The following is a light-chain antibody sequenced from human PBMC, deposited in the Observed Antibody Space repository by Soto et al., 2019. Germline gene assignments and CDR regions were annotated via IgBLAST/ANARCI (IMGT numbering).Light chain of an antibody. CDR2: GAS. J-gene: IGKJ5*01. CDR3: QQYGSSPPT. V-gene: IGKV3-20*01. Sequence: EIVLTRSPGTPFLSPGERATPSCRPSQSVSSNYLAWYQQKPGQAPRLLIYGASSRATGIPDRFSGSGSGTDFTLTISRLEPEDFAVYYCQQYGSSPPTFGQGTRLEIK. CDR1: QSVSSNY.